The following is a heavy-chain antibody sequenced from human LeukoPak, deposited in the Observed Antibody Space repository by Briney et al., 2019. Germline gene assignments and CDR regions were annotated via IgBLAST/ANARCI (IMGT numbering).Heavy chain of an antibody. D-gene: IGHD2-15*01. CDR3: VRDNPRCCGVVPANIDDY. J-gene: IGHJ4*02. CDR1: GFSFSSYS. CDR2: ISHTGSTM. Sequence: PGGSPRLSCAASGFSFSSYSMNWVRQAPGKGLEWVSYISHTGSTMSYADSVKGRFTISRDNAKNSLFLQMHSLRAEDTAVYYCVRDNPRCCGVVPANIDDYWGQGTLVTVSS. V-gene: IGHV3-48*01.